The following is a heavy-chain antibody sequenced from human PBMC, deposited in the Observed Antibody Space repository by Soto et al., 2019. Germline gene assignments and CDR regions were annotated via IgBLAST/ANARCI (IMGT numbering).Heavy chain of an antibody. CDR3: ARTGGPNDWINYYYGMDV. D-gene: IGHD1-1*01. V-gene: IGHV1-69*01. Sequence: QVQLVQSGAEVKKPGSSVKVSCKASGGTFSSYAISWVRQAPGQGLEWMGGIIPIFGTANYAQKFQGRVTITADESTSTAYMELSSLRSEDTAVYYCARTGGPNDWINYYYGMDVWGQGTTVTVSS. CDR1: GGTFSSYA. CDR2: IIPIFGTA. J-gene: IGHJ6*02.